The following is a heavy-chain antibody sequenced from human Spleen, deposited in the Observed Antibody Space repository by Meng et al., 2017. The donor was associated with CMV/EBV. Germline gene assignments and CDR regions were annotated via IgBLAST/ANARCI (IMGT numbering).Heavy chain of an antibody. J-gene: IGHJ4*02. V-gene: IGHV4-34*01. CDR1: GESFSGYY. CDR2: INYSGST. CDR3: VRISPTAVGTAYDY. Sequence: SETLSLTCAVYGESFSGYYWSWIRQPPGKGLEWIGQINYSGSTNYNPSLKSRVTMSSDTSTNGFSLRLSSVTAGDTAVYYCVRISPTAVGTAYDYWGQGILVTVSS. D-gene: IGHD6-13*01.